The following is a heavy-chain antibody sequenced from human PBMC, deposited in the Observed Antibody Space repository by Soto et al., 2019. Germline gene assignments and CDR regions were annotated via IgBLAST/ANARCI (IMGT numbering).Heavy chain of an antibody. CDR2: IYPGDSDT. V-gene: IGHV5-51*01. J-gene: IGHJ4*02. CDR1: GYSFTSYW. Sequence: GESLKISCKGSGYSFTSYWIGWVRQMPGKGLEWMGIIYPGDSDTRYSPSFQGQVTISADKSISTAYLQWSSLKASDTAMYYCARLNYYDSSGYYYFDYWGQGTLVTVSS. D-gene: IGHD3-22*01. CDR3: ARLNYYDSSGYYYFDY.